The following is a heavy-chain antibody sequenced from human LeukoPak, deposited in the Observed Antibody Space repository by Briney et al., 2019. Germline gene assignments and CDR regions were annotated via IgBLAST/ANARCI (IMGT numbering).Heavy chain of an antibody. V-gene: IGHV3-30*04. CDR2: ISYDGSNK. CDR3: ARDLKRGERRMDY. Sequence: GGSLRLSCAASGFTFSSYAMHWVRRAPGKGLEWVAVISYDGSNKYYADSVKGRFTISRDNSKNTLYLQMNSLRAEDTAVYYCARDLKRGERRMDYWGQGTLVTVSS. D-gene: IGHD1-1*01. J-gene: IGHJ4*02. CDR1: GFTFSSYA.